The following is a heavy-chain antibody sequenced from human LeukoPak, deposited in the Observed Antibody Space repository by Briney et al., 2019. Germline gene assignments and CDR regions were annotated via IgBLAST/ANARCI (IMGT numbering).Heavy chain of an antibody. J-gene: IGHJ6*02. V-gene: IGHV3-30*18. D-gene: IGHD4-17*01. Sequence: PGRSLRLSCAASGFTFSSYGMHWVRQAPGKGLEWVAVISYDGSNKYYADSVKGRFTISRDNSKNTLYLQMNSLRAEDTAVYYCAKLHDYGDYYYYYGMDVWGQGTTVTVSS. CDR1: GFTFSSYG. CDR3: AKLHDYGDYYYYYGMDV. CDR2: ISYDGSNK.